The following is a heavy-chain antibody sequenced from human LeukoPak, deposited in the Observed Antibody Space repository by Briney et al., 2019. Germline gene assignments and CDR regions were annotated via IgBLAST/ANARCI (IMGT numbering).Heavy chain of an antibody. CDR2: TNPNSGST. CDR1: GYTFTGYY. CDR3: ASERAHRLVSGYDPYYYVMDV. Sequence: ASVKVSFKASGYTFTGYYMHWVRQPPGQGLERMGWTNPNSGSTNYEQDDQGWVTMTRDTSISTTYMELSRLRSDATAVYYCASERAHRLVSGYDPYYYVMDVWGQGTTVTVSS. V-gene: IGHV1-2*04. J-gene: IGHJ6*02. D-gene: IGHD5-12*01.